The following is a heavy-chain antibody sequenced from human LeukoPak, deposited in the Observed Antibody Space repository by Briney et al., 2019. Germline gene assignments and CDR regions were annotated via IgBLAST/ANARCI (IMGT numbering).Heavy chain of an antibody. D-gene: IGHD6-13*01. V-gene: IGHV3-30*18. CDR3: AKLVIAAAGDFDY. CDR2: ISYDGSSK. Sequence: GRSLRLSCAASGFTFSSYGMHWVRQAPGKGLEWVAVISYDGSSKYYADSVKGRFTISRDNSKNTLYLQMNSLRAEDTAVYYCAKLVIAAAGDFDYWGQGTLVTVSS. J-gene: IGHJ4*02. CDR1: GFTFSSYG.